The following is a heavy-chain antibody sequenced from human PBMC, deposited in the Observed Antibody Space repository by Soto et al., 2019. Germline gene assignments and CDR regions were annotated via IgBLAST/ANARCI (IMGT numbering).Heavy chain of an antibody. CDR2: INHSGST. CDR3: ARGRGVVPIYYYYGMDV. CDR1: GGSFSGYY. Sequence: KSSETLSLTCAVYGGSFSGYYWSWIRQPPGKGLEWIGEINHSGSTNYNPSLKSRVTISVDTSKNQFSLKLSSVTAADTAVYYCARGRGVVPIYYYYGMDVWGQGTTVTVSS. D-gene: IGHD3-10*01. J-gene: IGHJ6*02. V-gene: IGHV4-34*01.